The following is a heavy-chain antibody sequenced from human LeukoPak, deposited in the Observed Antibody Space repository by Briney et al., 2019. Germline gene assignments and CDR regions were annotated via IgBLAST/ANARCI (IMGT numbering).Heavy chain of an antibody. D-gene: IGHD1-26*01. V-gene: IGHV4-4*07. Sequence: NASETLSLTCTVSGGSISSYYWSWIRQPAGKGLEWIGRIYTSGSTNYNPSLKGRVTMSVDTSKNQFSLKLSSVTAADTAVYYCARSHDSGSYPYYFDYWGQGTLVTVSS. CDR2: IYTSGST. J-gene: IGHJ4*02. CDR3: ARSHDSGSYPYYFDY. CDR1: GGSISSYY.